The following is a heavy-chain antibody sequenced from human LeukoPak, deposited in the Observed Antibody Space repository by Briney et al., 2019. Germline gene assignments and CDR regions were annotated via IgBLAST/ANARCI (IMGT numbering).Heavy chain of an antibody. CDR1: GFTVSSNY. V-gene: IGHV3-53*05. CDR3: AKDYSKTSYYGSGTYYRPNWFDP. J-gene: IGHJ5*02. Sequence: GGSLRLSCAASGFTVSSNYMSWVRQAPGKGLEWVSIIYSGGSTFYADSVKGRFTISRDNSKNTMYLQMNSLRAEDTAVYYCAKDYSKTSYYGSGTYYRPNWFDPWGQGTLVTVSS. D-gene: IGHD3-10*01. CDR2: IYSGGST.